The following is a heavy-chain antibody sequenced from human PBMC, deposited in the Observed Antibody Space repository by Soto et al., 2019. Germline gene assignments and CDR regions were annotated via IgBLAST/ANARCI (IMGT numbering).Heavy chain of an antibody. CDR2: IYYSGST. D-gene: IGHD3-22*01. J-gene: IGHJ4*02. CDR3: ARDNAYYYYSSGPYYFDY. Sequence: SETLSLTCTVSGGSISSGGYYWSWIRQHPGKGLEWIGYIYYSGSTYYNPSLKSRVTISVDTSKNQFSLKLSSVTAADTAVYYCARDNAYYYYSSGPYYFDYWGQGTLVTVSS. CDR1: GGSISSGGYY. V-gene: IGHV4-31*03.